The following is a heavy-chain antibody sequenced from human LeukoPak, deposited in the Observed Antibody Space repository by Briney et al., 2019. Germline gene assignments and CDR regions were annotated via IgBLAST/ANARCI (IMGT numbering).Heavy chain of an antibody. D-gene: IGHD3-22*01. Sequence: ASVKVSCKASGYTFTSYDINWVRQATGQGLEWMGWMNPNSGNTGYAQKFQGRVTITRNTSISTAYMELSSLRSEDTAVYYCARDRRITMIVVAKGGAFDIWGQGTMVTVSS. CDR1: GYTFTSYD. CDR2: MNPNSGNT. CDR3: ARDRRITMIVVAKGGAFDI. V-gene: IGHV1-8*03. J-gene: IGHJ3*02.